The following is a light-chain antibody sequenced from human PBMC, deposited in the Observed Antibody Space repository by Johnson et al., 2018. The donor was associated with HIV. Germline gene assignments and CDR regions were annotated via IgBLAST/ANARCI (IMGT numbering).Light chain of an antibody. J-gene: IGLJ1*01. CDR3: GTWDSSLSAARV. CDR1: SSNIGNNY. CDR2: DNN. Sequence: QSVLTQPPSVSAAPGQKVTISCSGSSSNIGNNYVSWYQQVPGTAPKLLIYDNNRRPSGIPDRFSGSKSGTSATLGITGLPTGDEADYYCGTWDSSLSAARVFGTGTKVTVL. V-gene: IGLV1-51*01.